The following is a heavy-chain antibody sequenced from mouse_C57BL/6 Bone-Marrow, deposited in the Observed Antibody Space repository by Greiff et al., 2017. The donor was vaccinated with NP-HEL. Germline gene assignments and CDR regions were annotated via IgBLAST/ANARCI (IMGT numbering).Heavy chain of an antibody. V-gene: IGHV1-85*01. J-gene: IGHJ3*01. Sequence: QVQLQQSGPELVKPGASVKLSCKASGYTFTSYDINWVKQRPGQGLAWIGWLYPSAGSTTYHEKFTGTSTLTVDTSSSTAYMELHSLTSEDSAVYFCARSPFDYGSSPWFAYWGQGTLVTVSA. CDR2: LYPSAGST. CDR1: GYTFTSYD. D-gene: IGHD1-1*01. CDR3: ARSPFDYGSSPWFAY.